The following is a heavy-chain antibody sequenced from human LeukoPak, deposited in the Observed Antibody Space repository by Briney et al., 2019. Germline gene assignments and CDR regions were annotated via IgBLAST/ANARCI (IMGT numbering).Heavy chain of an antibody. J-gene: IGHJ6*02. CDR1: GCSIGRYY. V-gene: IGHV4-59*01. Sequence: SETLSLTCTVSGCSIGRYYWSWIRQPPGKGLEWMGYIYYSGSTNYNPSLKSRVTISVDASKNQFSLKLSSVTAAGTAVYYCARGGPDFWSGYRLYGMDVWGQGTTVTVSS. D-gene: IGHD3-3*01. CDR2: IYYSGST. CDR3: ARGGPDFWSGYRLYGMDV.